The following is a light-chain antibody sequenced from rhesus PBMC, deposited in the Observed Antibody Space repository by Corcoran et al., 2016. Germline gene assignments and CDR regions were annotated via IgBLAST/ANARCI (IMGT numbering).Light chain of an antibody. J-gene: IGKJ4*01. CDR1: QGISSY. CDR3: QQHNSYP. V-gene: IGKV1-25*01. Sequence: DIQMTQSPSSLSASVGDTVTITCRASQGISSYLAWYQQKPGKAPKLLIYKASTLQRGVPSRFSGIGSGTDFTLTSSSLQPEDFATYYCQQHNSYPFGGGTKVEIK. CDR2: KAS.